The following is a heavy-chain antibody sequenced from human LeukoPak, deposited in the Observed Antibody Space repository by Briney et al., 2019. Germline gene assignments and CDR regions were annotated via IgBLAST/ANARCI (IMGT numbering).Heavy chain of an antibody. V-gene: IGHV3-7*01. CDR2: IKQDGSEK. CDR3: AKELGYCSSTSCYAFDI. Sequence: GGSLRLSCAASGFTFSSYWMSWVRQAPGKGLDWVANIKQDGSEKYYVDSVKGRFTISRDNAKNSLYLQMNSLRAEDAAVYYCAKELGYCSSTSCYAFDIWGQGTMVTVSS. D-gene: IGHD2-2*01. CDR1: GFTFSSYW. J-gene: IGHJ3*02.